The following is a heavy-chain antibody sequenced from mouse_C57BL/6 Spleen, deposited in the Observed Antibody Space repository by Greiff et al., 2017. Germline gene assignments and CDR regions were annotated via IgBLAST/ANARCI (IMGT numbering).Heavy chain of an antibody. V-gene: IGHV1-19*01. Sequence: EVQLQQSGPVLVKPGASVKMSCKASGYTFTDYYMNWVKQSHGKSLEWIGVINPYNGGTSYNQKFKGKATLTVDKSSSTAYMELNSLTSEDSAVYYCARGGDYDVGVYWGQGTTLTVSS. CDR3: ARGGDYDVGVY. D-gene: IGHD2-4*01. CDR2: INPYNGGT. J-gene: IGHJ2*01. CDR1: GYTFTDYY.